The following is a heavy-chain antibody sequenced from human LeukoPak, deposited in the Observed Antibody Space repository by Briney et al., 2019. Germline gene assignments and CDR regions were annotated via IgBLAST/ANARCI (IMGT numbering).Heavy chain of an antibody. Sequence: SETLSLTCRVSGVSIRGYHWSWIRQPPGKGLEWIGYIHYTGNTNYNPSLESRVTISVDTTKNQFSLKLRSVTAADTAVYYCARYGQQLLVHLDFWGRGTLVTVSS. CDR1: GVSIRGYH. V-gene: IGHV4-59*01. CDR2: IHYTGNT. CDR3: ARYGQQLLVHLDF. J-gene: IGHJ4*02. D-gene: IGHD2-8*02.